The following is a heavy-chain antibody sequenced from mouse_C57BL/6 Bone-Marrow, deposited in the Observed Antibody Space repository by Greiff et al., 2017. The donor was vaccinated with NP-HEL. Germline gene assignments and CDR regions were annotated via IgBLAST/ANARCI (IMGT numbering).Heavy chain of an antibody. V-gene: IGHV1-4*01. CDR3: ARYDYLWYFDV. Sequence: QVHLQQSGAELARPGASVKMSCKASGYTFTSYTMHWVKQRPGQGLEWIGYINPSRGYTKYNQKFKDKATLTADKSSSTAYMQLSSLTSEDSAVYYCARYDYLWYFDVWGTGTTVTVSS. J-gene: IGHJ1*03. CDR2: INPSRGYT. CDR1: GYTFTSYT. D-gene: IGHD2-4*01.